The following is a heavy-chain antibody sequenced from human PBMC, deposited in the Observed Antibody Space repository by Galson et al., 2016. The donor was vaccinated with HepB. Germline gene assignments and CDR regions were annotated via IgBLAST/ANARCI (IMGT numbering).Heavy chain of an antibody. CDR3: AKNDILAGYSAFDY. J-gene: IGHJ4*02. D-gene: IGHD3-9*01. CDR1: GLTLSSYA. CDR2: ISYDGSHK. Sequence: SLRLSCAAPGLTLSSYAMHWLRQAPCKGLEWVAVISYDGSHKYYATAVKGRFTLSRDNSKNTLSLQMNSLRAEDTAVYYCAKNDILAGYSAFDYWGQGTLVTVSS. V-gene: IGHV3-30*18.